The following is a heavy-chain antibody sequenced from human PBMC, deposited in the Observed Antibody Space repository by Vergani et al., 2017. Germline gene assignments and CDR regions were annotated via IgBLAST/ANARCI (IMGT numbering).Heavy chain of an antibody. D-gene: IGHD6-19*01. V-gene: IGHV5-51*01. CDR3: ARRHASRYSSGWYWFDP. J-gene: IGHJ5*02. CDR1: GYSFTSYW. Sequence: EVQLVQSGAEVKKPGESLKISCKGSGYSFTSYWIGWVRQMPGKGLEWVGIIYPGDSHVRYSPSFQGQVTISADKSISTAYLQWSSLKASDTAMYYCARRHASRYSSGWYWFDPWGQGTLVTVSS. CDR2: IYPGDSHV.